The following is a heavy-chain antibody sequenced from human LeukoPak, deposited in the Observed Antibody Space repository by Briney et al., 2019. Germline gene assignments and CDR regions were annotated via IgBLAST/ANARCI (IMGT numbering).Heavy chain of an antibody. J-gene: IGHJ4*02. Sequence: GGSLRLSCAASGFTFDDYVMHWVRQAPGKGLEWVSGTSWNSGRIDYADSVKGRFTISRDDAKNSLYLQMNSLRAEDTALYYCAKARGYSGYDPFDYWGQGTLVTVSS. CDR1: GFTFDDYV. CDR3: AKARGYSGYDPFDY. D-gene: IGHD5-12*01. V-gene: IGHV3-9*01. CDR2: TSWNSGRI.